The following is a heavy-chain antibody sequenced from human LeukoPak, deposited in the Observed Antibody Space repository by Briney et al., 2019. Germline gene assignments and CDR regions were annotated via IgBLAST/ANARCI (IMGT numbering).Heavy chain of an antibody. CDR1: GFTFSSYA. CDR3: ARDFRSGFPNWFDP. CDR2: ITGSGAST. J-gene: IGHJ5*02. Sequence: GGSLRLSCAASGFTFSSYAMTWVRQAPGKGLEWVSAITGSGASTLYADSVKGRFTISRDNSNNTLYLQMNSLRADDAAVYYCARDFRSGFPNWFDPWGQGALVTVSS. V-gene: IGHV3-23*01. D-gene: IGHD3-3*01.